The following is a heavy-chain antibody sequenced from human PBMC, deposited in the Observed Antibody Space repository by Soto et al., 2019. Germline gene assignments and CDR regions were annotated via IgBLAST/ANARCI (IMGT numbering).Heavy chain of an antibody. CDR1: GYSFSSYA. J-gene: IGHJ6*02. CDR3: ARVQGGQQLVSGQDYYGMDV. V-gene: IGHV1-3*01. CDR2: INAGNGNT. Sequence: ASVNVSCKTSGYSFSSYAIHWVRQAPGQRIEWMGWINAGNGNTKYSQKFQGRVTITRDTSASTAYMELSRLRSEDTAVYYCARVQGGQQLVSGQDYYGMDVWGQGTTVTVSS. D-gene: IGHD6-13*01.